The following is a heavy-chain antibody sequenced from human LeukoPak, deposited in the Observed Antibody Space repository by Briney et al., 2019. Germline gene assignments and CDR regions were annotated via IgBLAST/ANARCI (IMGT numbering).Heavy chain of an antibody. CDR1: GFILRSYP. D-gene: IGHD3-3*01. CDR2: ISYDGSDK. CDR3: ARDGVGTAFDV. V-gene: IGHV3-30*01. J-gene: IGHJ3*01. Sequence: GGSLRLSCAASGFILRSYPMHWVRQSPGQGLEWVAVISYDGSDKNYADSVKGRFTISRDNSKNTLYVQMNSLRAEDTAVYYCARDGVGTAFDVWGQGTMVTVSS.